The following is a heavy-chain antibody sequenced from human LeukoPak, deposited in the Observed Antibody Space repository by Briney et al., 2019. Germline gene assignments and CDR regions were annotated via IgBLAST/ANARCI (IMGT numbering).Heavy chain of an antibody. Sequence: ASVKVSCKASGCTFSSYAISWVRQAPGQGLEWMGGIIPIFGTANYAQKFQGRVTITADESTSTAYMELSSLRSEDTAVYYCARQGVPGITMVRGVLFDYWGQGTLVTVSS. CDR2: IIPIFGTA. V-gene: IGHV1-69*13. CDR3: ARQGVPGITMVRGVLFDY. D-gene: IGHD3-10*01. J-gene: IGHJ4*02. CDR1: GCTFSSYA.